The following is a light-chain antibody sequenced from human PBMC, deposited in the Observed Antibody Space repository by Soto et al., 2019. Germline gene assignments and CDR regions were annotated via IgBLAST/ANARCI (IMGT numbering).Light chain of an antibody. CDR3: AAWDDSLNGRGV. CDR2: TNN. Sequence: QSVLTQPPSASGTPGQRVTISCSGSYSNIGSNTVNWYQQFPGAAPKLLISTNNQRPSGVPDRFSGSKSGTSASLTITGLQSDDEAVYYCAAWDDSLNGRGVFGGGTKLTVL. J-gene: IGLJ3*02. V-gene: IGLV1-44*01. CDR1: YSNIGSNT.